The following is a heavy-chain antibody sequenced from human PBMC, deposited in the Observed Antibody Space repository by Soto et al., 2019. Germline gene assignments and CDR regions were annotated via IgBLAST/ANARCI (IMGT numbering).Heavy chain of an antibody. D-gene: IGHD3-22*01. CDR3: ARILHNFDRRGYTRDPFDI. Sequence: QVTLKESGPVLVKPTETLTLTCTVSGFSLSNARMGVSWIRQPPGKALEWLAHIFSNDEKSYSTSLKSRLTSSTDTSKSQLVLTMTNMDPVDPATYFCARILHNFDRRGYTRDPFDIWCQGTMVTVSS. CDR2: IFSNDEK. V-gene: IGHV2-26*01. J-gene: IGHJ3*02. CDR1: GFSLSNARMG.